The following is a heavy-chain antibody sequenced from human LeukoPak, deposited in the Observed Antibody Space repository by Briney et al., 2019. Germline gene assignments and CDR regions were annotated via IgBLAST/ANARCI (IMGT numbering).Heavy chain of an antibody. J-gene: IGHJ6*03. Sequence: GGSLRLSCAASGFTFSSYEMNWVRQAPGKGLEWVSYISSSGSTIYYADSVKGRFTISRDNAKNSLYLQMNSLRAEDTAVYYCARDPYYYMDVWGKGTTVTVSS. CDR3: ARDPYYYMDV. CDR1: GFTFSSYE. V-gene: IGHV3-48*03. CDR2: ISSSGSTI.